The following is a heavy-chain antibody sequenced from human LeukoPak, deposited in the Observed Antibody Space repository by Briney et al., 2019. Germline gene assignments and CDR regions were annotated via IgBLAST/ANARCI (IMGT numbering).Heavy chain of an antibody. CDR3: ARSSITGTTGADY. CDR1: GYTFTSYD. CDR2: MNPNSGNT. V-gene: IGHV1-8*01. J-gene: IGHJ4*02. D-gene: IGHD1-7*01. Sequence: ASVKVSCKASGYTFTSYDINWVRPATGQGLEWMGWMNPNSGNTGYAQKFQGRVTMTRNTSISTAYMEVSSLRSEDTAVYYCARSSITGTTGADYWGQGTLVTVSS.